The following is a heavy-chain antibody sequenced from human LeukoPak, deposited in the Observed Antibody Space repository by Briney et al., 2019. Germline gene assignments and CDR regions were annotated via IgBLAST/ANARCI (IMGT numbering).Heavy chain of an antibody. J-gene: IGHJ4*02. CDR2: IRYDGSNK. D-gene: IGHD3-9*01. CDR1: GFTFSSYG. CDR3: ARDMGVTGYYFDY. Sequence: GGSLRLSCAASGFTFSSYGMHWVRQAPGKGLEWVAFIRYDGSNKYYADSVKGRFTISRDNSKNTLYLQMNSLRAEDTAVYYCARDMGVTGYYFDYWGQGTLVTVSS. V-gene: IGHV3-30*02.